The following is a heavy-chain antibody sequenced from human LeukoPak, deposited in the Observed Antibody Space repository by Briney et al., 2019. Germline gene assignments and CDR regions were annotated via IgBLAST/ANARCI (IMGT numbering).Heavy chain of an antibody. V-gene: IGHV3-23*01. CDR2: ISGSGGST. D-gene: IGHD2-2*01. Sequence: PGGSLRLSCAASGFTFSSYAMSWVHQAPGKGLEWVSAISGSGGSTYYADSVKGRFTISRDNSKNTLYLQMNSLRAEDTAVYYCAKDPIVVVPAALMDVWGKGTTVTVSS. CDR3: AKDPIVVVPAALMDV. J-gene: IGHJ6*03. CDR1: GFTFSSYA.